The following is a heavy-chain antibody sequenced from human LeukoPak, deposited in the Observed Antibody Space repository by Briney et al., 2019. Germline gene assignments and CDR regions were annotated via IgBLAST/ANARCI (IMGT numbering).Heavy chain of an antibody. CDR1: GFTFSSYA. Sequence: GGSLRLSCAASGFTFSSYAMSWVRQAPGKGLEWVSTISGSGGSTYSADSVRGRFSISRDNSKNTLYLQMDSLRSEDTAVYYCARGWTREMATTITAFRYYYYYGMDVWGQGTTVTVSS. J-gene: IGHJ6*02. CDR3: ARGWTREMATTITAFRYYYYYGMDV. V-gene: IGHV3-23*01. CDR2: ISGSGGST. D-gene: IGHD5-24*01.